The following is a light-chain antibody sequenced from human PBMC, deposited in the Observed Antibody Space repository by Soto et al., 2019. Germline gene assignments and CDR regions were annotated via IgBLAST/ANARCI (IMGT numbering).Light chain of an antibody. V-gene: IGKV1-5*01. CDR3: KQYSDSSRA. CDR1: QSIGTW. CDR2: DAS. Sequence: DIQVPQAPSTLSASVGDRVTITCGASQSIGTWLAWYQQKPGKAPKLLIFDASTLESVVPSRFSGSGSWTNFTLTIISLQPAVFASYYCKQYSDSSRAFGHGTRVAIK. J-gene: IGKJ1*01.